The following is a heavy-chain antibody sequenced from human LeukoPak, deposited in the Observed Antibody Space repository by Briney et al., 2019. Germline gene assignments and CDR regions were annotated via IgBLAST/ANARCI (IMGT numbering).Heavy chain of an antibody. J-gene: IGHJ4*02. D-gene: IGHD2-15*01. CDR3: AKVLVSGPSALFDY. CDR2: ISWNSGSI. V-gene: IGHV3-9*01. Sequence: HTGGSLRLSCAASGFTFDDYAMHWVRQAPGKGLEWVSGISWNSGSIGYADSVKGRFTISRDNAKNSLYLQMNSLRAEDTALYCCAKVLVSGPSALFDYWGQGTLVTVSS. CDR1: GFTFDDYA.